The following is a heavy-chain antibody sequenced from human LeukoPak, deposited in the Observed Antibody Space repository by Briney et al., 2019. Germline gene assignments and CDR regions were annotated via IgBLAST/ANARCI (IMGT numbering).Heavy chain of an antibody. J-gene: IGHJ4*02. V-gene: IGHV3-64*04. CDR3: AKSGSGWFGFDY. D-gene: IGHD6-19*01. CDR2: INDNGGRT. CDR1: GFTFSRYA. Sequence: GGSLRLSCSASGFTFSRYAMHWVRQAPGKGLEYVSGINDNGGRTHYADSVRGRFTISRDNSKNTLFLQMNSLRAEDTAVYYCAKSGSGWFGFDYWGQGTLVTVSS.